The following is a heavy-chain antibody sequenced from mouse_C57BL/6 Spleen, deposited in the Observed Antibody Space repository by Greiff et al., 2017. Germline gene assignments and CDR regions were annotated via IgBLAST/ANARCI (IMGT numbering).Heavy chain of an antibody. CDR2: IYPSDSET. CDR1: GYTFTSYW. J-gene: IGHJ3*01. Sequence: VQLQQPGAELVRPGSSVKLSCKASGYTFTSYWMDWVKQRPGQGLEWIGNIYPSDSETHYNQQFKDKATLTVDKSSSTAYMQLSSLTSEDSAVYYCAREDYYGGFAYWGQGTLVTVSA. CDR3: AREDYYGGFAY. D-gene: IGHD1-1*01. V-gene: IGHV1-61*01.